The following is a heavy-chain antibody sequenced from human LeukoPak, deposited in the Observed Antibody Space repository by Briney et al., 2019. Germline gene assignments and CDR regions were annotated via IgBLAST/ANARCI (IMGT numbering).Heavy chain of an antibody. J-gene: IGHJ4*02. CDR3: AREKGRGVISPYYDY. D-gene: IGHD3-10*01. CDR2: IYSDGST. Sequence: GGSLRLSCAASGLTVRNNYMSWVRQAPGKGLEWVSVIYSDGSTYYEDSVKGRFTISRDTSKNTLSLQMNSLRAEDAAVYYCAREKGRGVISPYYDYWGQGTLVTVSS. CDR1: GLTVRNNY. V-gene: IGHV3-53*01.